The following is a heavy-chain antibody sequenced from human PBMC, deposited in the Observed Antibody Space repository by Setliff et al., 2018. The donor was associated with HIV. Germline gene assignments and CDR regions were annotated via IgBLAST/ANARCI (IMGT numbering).Heavy chain of an antibody. CDR1: GGSISGHY. Sequence: SETLSLTCTVSGGSISGHYWSWIRQTPGKGLEWIGYIYNSGYSNSKPSLKSRVTMSLDTSKNQFSLRLTSLTAADTAIYYCARSTVGAGASFPWGRGILVTVSS. J-gene: IGHJ5*02. D-gene: IGHD1-26*01. CDR2: IYNSGYS. CDR3: ARSTVGAGASFP. V-gene: IGHV4-59*11.